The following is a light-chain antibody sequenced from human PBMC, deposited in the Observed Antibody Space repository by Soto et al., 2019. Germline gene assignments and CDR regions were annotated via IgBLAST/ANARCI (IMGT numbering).Light chain of an antibody. CDR3: QQRSNGSPYT. J-gene: IGKJ2*01. CDR2: DAS. Sequence: EIVLTQSPATLSLSPGERATLSCRASQSVSSYLAWYQQKPGQAPRLLIYDASNRATGIPARFSGSGSGTDVTRTISSLEPEDFAGYYSQQRSNGSPYTVGQGTKLEIK. V-gene: IGKV3-11*01. CDR1: QSVSSY.